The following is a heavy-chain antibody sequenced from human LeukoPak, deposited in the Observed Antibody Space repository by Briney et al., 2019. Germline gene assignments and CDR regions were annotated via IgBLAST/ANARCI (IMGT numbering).Heavy chain of an antibody. J-gene: IGHJ4*02. Sequence: SETLSLTCAVYGGSFSGYYWSWIRQPPGKGLEWIGEINHSGSTNYNPSLKSRVTISVDTSKNQFSLKVTSVTAADTAIYYCARESRVFIGDGYYLDSWGPGTLVTVS. CDR1: GGSFSGYY. CDR3: ARESRVFIGDGYYLDS. CDR2: INHSGST. V-gene: IGHV4-34*01. D-gene: IGHD3-3*01.